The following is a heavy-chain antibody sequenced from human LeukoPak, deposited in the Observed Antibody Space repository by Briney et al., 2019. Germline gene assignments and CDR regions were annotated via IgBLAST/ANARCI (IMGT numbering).Heavy chain of an antibody. CDR2: VSGSGDRM. J-gene: IGHJ4*02. D-gene: IGHD6-13*01. V-gene: IGHV3-23*01. Sequence: GGSLRLSCAASGFTSSSYALNWVRQAPGKGLEWVATVSGSGDRMYHADSVKGRFTISRDNSKNTIYLQMNSLRAEDTVLYYCAKAAAAPGFDFWGQGTLVTVSS. CDR1: GFTSSSYA. CDR3: AKAAAAPGFDF.